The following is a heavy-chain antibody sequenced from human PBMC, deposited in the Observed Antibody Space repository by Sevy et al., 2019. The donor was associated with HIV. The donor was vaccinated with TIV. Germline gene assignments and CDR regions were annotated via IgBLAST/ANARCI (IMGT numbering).Heavy chain of an antibody. D-gene: IGHD6-19*01. V-gene: IGHV4-39*01. CDR3: ARVTWYTSGWYWFEP. Sequence: SETLSLTCTVSGGSISRSNYYWGWIRQPPGKGLEWIGSIYYSGSTYYKPSHKSRVTISVDTSKNQFSLKLSSVTAADTAVYYCARVTWYTSGWYWFEPWGQGTLVIVSS. CDR1: GGSISRSNYY. CDR2: IYYSGST. J-gene: IGHJ5*02.